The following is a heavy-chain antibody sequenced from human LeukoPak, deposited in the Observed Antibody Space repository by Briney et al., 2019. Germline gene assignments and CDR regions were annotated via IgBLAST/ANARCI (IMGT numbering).Heavy chain of an antibody. V-gene: IGHV3-23*01. CDR2: ISGSGGST. Sequence: GGSLRLSCAASGFTFSSYGMPWVRQAPGKGLEWVSAISGSGGSTYYADSVKGRFTISRDNAKNTLYLQMNSLRAEDTAVYYCARLEDCSSTSCYSSIDYWGQGTLVTVSS. CDR1: GFTFSSYG. CDR3: ARLEDCSSTSCYSSIDY. J-gene: IGHJ4*02. D-gene: IGHD2-2*01.